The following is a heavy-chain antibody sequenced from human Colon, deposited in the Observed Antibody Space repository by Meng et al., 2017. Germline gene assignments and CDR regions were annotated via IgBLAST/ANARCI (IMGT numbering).Heavy chain of an antibody. CDR3: ARDQIAVAGRAPYFDY. CDR1: GFTFSSYA. V-gene: IGHV3-30*01. CDR2: ISYDGSNK. J-gene: IGHJ4*02. Sequence: GGSLRLSCAASGFTFSSYAMHWVRQAPGKGLEWVAVISYDGSNKYYADAVKGRFTISRDNSKNTLYLQMNSLRAEDAAVDYCARDQIAVAGRAPYFDYWGQGTLVTVSS. D-gene: IGHD6-19*01.